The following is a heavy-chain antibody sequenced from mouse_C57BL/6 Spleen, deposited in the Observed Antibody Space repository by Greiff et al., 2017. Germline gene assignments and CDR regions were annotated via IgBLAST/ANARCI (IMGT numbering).Heavy chain of an antibody. CDR2: ISNGGGST. CDR3: ARPYDYDAFAY. CDR1: GFTFSDYY. V-gene: IGHV5-12*01. D-gene: IGHD2-4*01. J-gene: IGHJ3*01. Sequence: EVQLQQSGGGLVQPGGSLKLSCAASGFTFSDYYMYWVRQTPEKRLEWVAYISNGGGSTYYPDTVKGRFTISRDNAKNTLYLQMSRLKSEDTAMYYCARPYDYDAFAYWGQGTLVTVSA.